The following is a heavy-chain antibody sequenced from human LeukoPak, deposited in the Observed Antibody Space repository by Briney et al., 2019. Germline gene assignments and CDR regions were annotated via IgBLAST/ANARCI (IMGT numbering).Heavy chain of an antibody. Sequence: SVKVSCKASGGTFSSYAISWVRQAPGQGLEWMGGIIPIFGTANYAQKFQGRDTITADESTSTAYMELSSLRSEDTAVYYCVNSSGYYYDYWGQGTLVTVSS. CDR3: VNSSGYYYDY. J-gene: IGHJ4*02. CDR2: IIPIFGTA. D-gene: IGHD3-22*01. V-gene: IGHV1-69*13. CDR1: GGTFSSYA.